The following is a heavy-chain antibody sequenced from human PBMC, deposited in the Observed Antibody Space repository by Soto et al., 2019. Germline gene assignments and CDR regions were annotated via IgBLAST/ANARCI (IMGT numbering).Heavy chain of an antibody. CDR1: GFTFSDYY. CDR2: ISSSGSTI. Sequence: GGSLRLSCAASGFTFSDYYMSWIRQAPGKWLEWVSYISSSGSTIYYADSVKGRFTISRDNAKNSLYLQMNSLRAEDTAVYYCARDRYYYDSSGYSLPLFDYWGQGXLVTVYS. D-gene: IGHD3-22*01. CDR3: ARDRYYYDSSGYSLPLFDY. V-gene: IGHV3-11*01. J-gene: IGHJ4*02.